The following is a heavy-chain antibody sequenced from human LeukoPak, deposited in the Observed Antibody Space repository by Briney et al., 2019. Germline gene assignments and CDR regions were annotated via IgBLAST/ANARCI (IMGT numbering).Heavy chain of an antibody. D-gene: IGHD1-26*01. V-gene: IGHV1-69*04. J-gene: IGHJ4*02. Sequence: SVKDSCKASGGTFSSYAISWVRQAPGQGLEWMGRIIPILGIANYAQKFQGRVTITADKSTSTAYMELSSLRSEDTAVYYCARAFEFLYYEYFDYWGQGTLVTVSS. CDR1: GGTFSSYA. CDR3: ARAFEFLYYEYFDY. CDR2: IIPILGIA.